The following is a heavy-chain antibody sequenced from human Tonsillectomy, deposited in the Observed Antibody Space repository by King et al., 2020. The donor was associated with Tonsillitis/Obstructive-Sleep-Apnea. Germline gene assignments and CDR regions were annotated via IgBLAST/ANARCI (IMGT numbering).Heavy chain of an antibody. CDR2: IYYTWST. D-gene: IGHD3-10*01. CDR3: AGGAGGY. CDR1: GGSISSSSYY. Sequence: LQLQESGPGLVKPAETLSLTCTVSGGSISSSSYYLGWMRQPPGKGLEWIGSIYYTWSTYYTPPLKSRVTISVDTSKNQFSLKLSSVTAADTAVFYCAGGAGGYWGQGTLVTVSS. J-gene: IGHJ4*02. V-gene: IGHV4-39*01.